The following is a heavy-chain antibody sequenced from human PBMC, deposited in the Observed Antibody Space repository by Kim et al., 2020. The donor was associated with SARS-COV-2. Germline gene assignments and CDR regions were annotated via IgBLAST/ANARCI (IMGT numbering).Heavy chain of an antibody. D-gene: IGHD2-15*01. CDR3: AKQVARYFDN. CDR1: GFTFSTYA. V-gene: IGHV3-23*01. CDR2: ITSNGGST. Sequence: GGSLRLSCAASGFTFSTYAMSWVRQAPGQGLEWVSSITSNGGSTYYADSVKGRFTISRDNSKNTLYLQMNSLRAEDTAVYYCAKQVARYFDNWGQGTLVTVSS. J-gene: IGHJ4*02.